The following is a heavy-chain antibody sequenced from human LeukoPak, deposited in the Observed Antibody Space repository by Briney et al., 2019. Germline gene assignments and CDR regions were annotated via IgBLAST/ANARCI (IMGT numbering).Heavy chain of an antibody. CDR3: ERQSSGYYYGWFDP. CDR2: IFYAGNT. V-gene: IGHV4-39*01. D-gene: IGHD3-22*01. CDR1: GGSILDSTYY. Sequence: PSETLSLTCTVSGGSILDSTYYWAWIRQPPGKGLEWIATIFYAGNTHYNPSLKSRVTMSVDTVKNQFSLDLNSVTAADTAVYYCERQSSGYYYGWFDPWGQGTLVTVSS. J-gene: IGHJ5*02.